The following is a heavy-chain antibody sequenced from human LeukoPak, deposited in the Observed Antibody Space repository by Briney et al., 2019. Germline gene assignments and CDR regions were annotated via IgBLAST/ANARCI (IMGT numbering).Heavy chain of an antibody. Sequence: GGALRLSCAASGVTSSRVRTSCGREAAGAGVGWGCNIDEDGTVKYSVDSVKGGFSASRDNAKNSLYLHTHSLRAEDTAVYYCARLYDSKRDHSGYGYWGQGTLVTVSS. CDR1: GVTSSRVR. V-gene: IGHV3-7*02. D-gene: IGHD5-12*01. J-gene: IGHJ4*02. CDR2: IDEDGTVK. CDR3: ARLYDSKRDHSGYGY.